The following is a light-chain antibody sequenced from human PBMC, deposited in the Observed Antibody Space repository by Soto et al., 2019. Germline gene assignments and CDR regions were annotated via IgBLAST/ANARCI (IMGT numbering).Light chain of an antibody. CDR3: QRYDNWSPAWT. Sequence: TMSPVTLSLSKRARAALSCMASQIVSSSYLAWYQQKPGQAPRLLIYGASTRATGIPARFSGSGSGTEFTLTISSRQLEAFAVYYCQRYDNWSPAWTFGQGTKVDIK. V-gene: IGKV3D-7*01. J-gene: IGKJ1*01. CDR2: GAS. CDR1: QIVSSSY.